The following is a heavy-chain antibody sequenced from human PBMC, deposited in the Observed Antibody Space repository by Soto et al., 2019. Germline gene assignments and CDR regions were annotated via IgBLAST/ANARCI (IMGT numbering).Heavy chain of an antibody. CDR1: GYTFTSYA. CDR3: ARDLGGRTDY. V-gene: IGHV1-3*01. J-gene: IGHJ4*02. D-gene: IGHD2-15*01. CDR2: INAGNGNT. Sequence: GASVKVSCKASGYTFTSYAMQWVRQSPGQRLEWMGWINAGNGNTKYSQKFQGRVTITSDTSASTDYMELSSLRSEDTAVYYCARDLGGRTDYWGQGTLVTVSS.